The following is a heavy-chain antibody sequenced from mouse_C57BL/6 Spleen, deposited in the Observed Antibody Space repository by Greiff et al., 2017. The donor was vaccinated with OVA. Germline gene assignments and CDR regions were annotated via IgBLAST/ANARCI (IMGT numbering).Heavy chain of an antibody. J-gene: IGHJ3*01. D-gene: IGHD2-4*01. Sequence: VKLQQPGAELVKPGASVKLSCKASGYTFTSYWMQWVKQRPGQGLEWIGEIDPSDSYTNYNQKFKGKATLTVDTSSRTAYMQLSSLTSEDSAVYYCARSYYDYGAYWGQGTLVTVSA. CDR1: GYTFTSYW. V-gene: IGHV1-50*01. CDR2: IDPSDSYT. CDR3: ARSYYDYGAY.